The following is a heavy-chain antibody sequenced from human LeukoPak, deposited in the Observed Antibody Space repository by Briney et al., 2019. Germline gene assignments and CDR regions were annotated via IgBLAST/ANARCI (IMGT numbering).Heavy chain of an antibody. D-gene: IGHD3-10*02. CDR1: GFTVSSNY. CDR3: ARDGRERQDAFDI. CDR2: IYSGGST. J-gene: IGHJ3*02. Sequence: GGSLRLSCAASGFTVSSNYMSWVRQAPGKGLEWVSVIYSGGSTYYADSVKGRLTISRDNSKNTLYLQMNSLRAEDTAVYYCARDGRERQDAFDIWGQGTMVTVSS. V-gene: IGHV3-66*02.